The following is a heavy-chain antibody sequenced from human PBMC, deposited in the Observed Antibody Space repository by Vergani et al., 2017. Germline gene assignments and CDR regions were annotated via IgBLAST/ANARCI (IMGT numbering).Heavy chain of an antibody. CDR2: IGTAGDP. D-gene: IGHD6-6*01. CDR3: AREEYSSSSRSCVDV. J-gene: IGHJ6*02. V-gene: IGHV3-13*05. CDR1: GFTFSSYD. Sequence: EVQLVESGGGLVQPGGSLRLSCAASGFTFSSYDMHWVRQATGKGLEWVSAIGTAGDPYYPGSVKGRFTISRENAKNSLYLQMNSLRAEDTAVYYCAREEYSSSSRSCVDVWGQGTTVTVSS.